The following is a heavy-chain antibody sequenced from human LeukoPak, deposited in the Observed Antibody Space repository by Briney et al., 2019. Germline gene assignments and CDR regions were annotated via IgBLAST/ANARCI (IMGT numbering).Heavy chain of an antibody. CDR2: IYTSGST. CDR1: GGSISSYY. CDR3: ATGGYSGYDLLNYYYYYMDV. J-gene: IGHJ6*03. D-gene: IGHD5-12*01. Sequence: SETLSLTCTVSGGSISSYYWSWIRQPAGKGLEWIGRIYTSGSTNYNPSLKSRVTMSVDTSKNQFSLKLSSVTAADTAVYYCATGGYSGYDLLNYYYYYMDVWGKGTTVTVSS. V-gene: IGHV4-4*07.